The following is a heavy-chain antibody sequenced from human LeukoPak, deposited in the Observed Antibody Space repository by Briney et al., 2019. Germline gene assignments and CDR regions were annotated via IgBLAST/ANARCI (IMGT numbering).Heavy chain of an antibody. Sequence: SETLSLTCTVSGGSISSYYWSWIRQPPGKGLEWIGYIYYSGSTNYNPSLKSRVTISVDTTKNQFSLKLSSVTAADTAVYYCARIGHEDYYFDYWGQGTLVTVSS. CDR1: GGSISSYY. J-gene: IGHJ4*02. CDR2: IYYSGST. CDR3: ARIGHEDYYFDY. V-gene: IGHV4-59*01.